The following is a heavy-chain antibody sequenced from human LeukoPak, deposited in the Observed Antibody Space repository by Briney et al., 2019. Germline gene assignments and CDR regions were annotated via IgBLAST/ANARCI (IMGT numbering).Heavy chain of an antibody. J-gene: IGHJ4*02. CDR3: AREGMGYYFDY. CDR1: GFTFSSYS. CDR2: ISSSSSYI. Sequence: GGSLRLSCAASGFTFSSYSMNWVRQAPGKGLEWVSSISSSSSYIYYADSVKGRFTISRDNVKNSLYLQMNSLRAEDTAVYYCAREGMGYYFDYWGQGTLVTVSS. V-gene: IGHV3-21*01. D-gene: IGHD1-14*01.